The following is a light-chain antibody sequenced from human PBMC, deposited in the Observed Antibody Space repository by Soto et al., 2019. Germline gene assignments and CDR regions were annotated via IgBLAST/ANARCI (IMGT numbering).Light chain of an antibody. Sequence: QSVLTQPASVSRTPGQSITISCTRSSSDIGGYNYVSWYQQYPGKAPKLMIYEVSNRPSGISNRFSASKSGNTASLTISGLQAEDETDYYCSSYTNSDTWVFGGGTQLTVL. CDR3: SSYTNSDTWV. J-gene: IGLJ3*02. V-gene: IGLV2-14*01. CDR2: EVS. CDR1: SSDIGGYNY.